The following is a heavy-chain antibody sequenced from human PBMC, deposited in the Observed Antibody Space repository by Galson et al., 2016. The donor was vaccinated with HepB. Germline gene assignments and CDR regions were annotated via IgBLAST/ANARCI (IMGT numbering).Heavy chain of an antibody. CDR3: ARVRGHCGCESCYSGHDASVI. V-gene: IGHV1-2*06. CDR1: GYTFIDYF. CDR2: ITPNSGAA. J-gene: IGHJ3*02. D-gene: IGHD2-15*01. Sequence: SVKVSCKASGYTFIDYFIHWVRQAPGQGLEWLGRITPNSGAAKYDQKFQGRVTMTRDTSINTAYMELTNLSSDDTAVYYCARVRGHCGCESCYSGHDASVIWGQGTLVTVS.